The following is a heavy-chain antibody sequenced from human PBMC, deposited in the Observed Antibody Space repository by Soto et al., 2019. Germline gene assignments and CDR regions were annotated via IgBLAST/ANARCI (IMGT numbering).Heavy chain of an antibody. J-gene: IGHJ6*02. CDR1: GYTFINYG. CDR3: ARVEQGMDV. V-gene: IGHV1-18*01. CDR2: VGAYSDIT. Sequence: QVQLVQSGPEVKKPGASVKISCKTSGYTFINYGRSWVRQAPGQGLEWIGGVGAYSDITYYAQKLQGRVIMTTDTSTGTVYLELRSLTSDDTAVYYCARVEQGMDVWGQGTTVTVS. D-gene: IGHD6-13*01.